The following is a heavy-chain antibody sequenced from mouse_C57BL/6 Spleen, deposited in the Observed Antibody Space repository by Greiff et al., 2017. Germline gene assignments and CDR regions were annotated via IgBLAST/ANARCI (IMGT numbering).Heavy chain of an antibody. J-gene: IGHJ3*01. V-gene: IGHV1-15*01. CDR2: IDPETGGT. CDR1: GYTFTDYE. D-gene: IGHD2-5*01. CDR3: TRWGVTTRAATRSWFAY. Sequence: QVQLKQSGAELVRPGASVTLSCKASGYTFTDYEMHWVKQTPVHGLEWIGAIDPETGGTAYNQKFKGKAILTADTSSSTAYMELRSLTSEDSAVYYCTRWGVTTRAATRSWFAYWGQGTLVTVSA.